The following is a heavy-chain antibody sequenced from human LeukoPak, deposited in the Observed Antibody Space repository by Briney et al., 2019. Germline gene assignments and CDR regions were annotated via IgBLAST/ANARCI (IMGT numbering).Heavy chain of an antibody. CDR1: GFTFSNHA. J-gene: IGHJ4*02. CDR3: ARGAIFYDSRAYPNLYF. D-gene: IGHD3-22*01. Sequence: LSGMSLRLSCAASGFTFSNHAMHWVRQAPGKGLEWVALISYDGSNKYYADSVKGRFTISRDNSKNTLYLQMNSLRAEDTTVYYCARGAIFYDSRAYPNLYFWGQGTLVTVSS. CDR2: ISYDGSNK. V-gene: IGHV3-30-3*01.